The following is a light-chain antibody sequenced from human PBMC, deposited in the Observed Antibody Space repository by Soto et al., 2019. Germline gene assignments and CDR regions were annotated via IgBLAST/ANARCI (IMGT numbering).Light chain of an antibody. Sequence: VLTQSPAILSLSPGERATLFCRASQSVTNYLAWYQQRPGQAPRLLFYDSSSRATGIPARFSASGSGTDFTLTISSLEFEDFAVYYCQQRRVWPLTFGGGTKGEIK. V-gene: IGKV3-11*01. CDR1: QSVTNY. CDR2: DSS. J-gene: IGKJ4*01. CDR3: QQRRVWPLT.